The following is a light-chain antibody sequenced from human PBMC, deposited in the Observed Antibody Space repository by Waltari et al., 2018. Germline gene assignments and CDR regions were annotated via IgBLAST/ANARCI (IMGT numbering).Light chain of an antibody. J-gene: IGLJ7*01. V-gene: IGLV6-57*02. CDR2: EDN. CDR3: QSYDSNNHVV. Sequence: NFMLTQPHSVSESPGRTVTISCTGSSGSIARNSVQWYQQRPGSAPTTVIFEDNQRPSGVPDRFSGSIDRSSNTASLTISGLKTEDEADYYCQSYDSNNHVVFGGGTQLTVL. CDR1: SGSIARNS.